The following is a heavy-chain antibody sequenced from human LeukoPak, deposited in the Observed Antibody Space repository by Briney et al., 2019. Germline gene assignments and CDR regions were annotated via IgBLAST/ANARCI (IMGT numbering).Heavy chain of an antibody. Sequence: QPGGSLRLSCAASGFTFSTYGMAWVRQAPGKGLEWVSGIRGSGDTTYYADSVKGRFTISRDNSKNTLYLQMRSLRTEDTAVYYCAKDRGYWGQGTLVTVSS. J-gene: IGHJ4*01. CDR3: AKDRGY. CDR2: IRGSGDTT. CDR1: GFTFSTYG. V-gene: IGHV3-23*01.